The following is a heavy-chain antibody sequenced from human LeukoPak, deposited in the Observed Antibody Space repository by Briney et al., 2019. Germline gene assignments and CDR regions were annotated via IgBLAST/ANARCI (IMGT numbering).Heavy chain of an antibody. Sequence: GASVKVSCKASGYTFTSYYMHWVRQAPGQGLEWMGIINPSGGSTSYAQKFQGRVTMTRDTSTSTVYMELNSLRAEDTAVYYCAKDLMNYDFWSAPPGYWDQGTLVTVSS. J-gene: IGHJ4*02. D-gene: IGHD3-3*01. CDR3: AKDLMNYDFWSAPPGY. CDR1: GYTFTSYY. CDR2: INPSGGST. V-gene: IGHV1-46*01.